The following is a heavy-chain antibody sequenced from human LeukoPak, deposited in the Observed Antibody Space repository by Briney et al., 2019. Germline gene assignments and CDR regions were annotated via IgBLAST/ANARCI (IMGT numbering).Heavy chain of an antibody. CDR3: ARGDFWSGYYRYYGMDV. CDR2: ISYDGRNE. V-gene: IGHV3-30*14. D-gene: IGHD3-3*01. Sequence: PGRSLRLSCVAPGFTFSSYAVHWVRQAPGKGLEWVAVISYDGRNEYFADSVKGRFTISRDNSKNTLYLQMNSLRAEDTAVYYCARGDFWSGYYRYYGMDVWGQGTTVTVSS. J-gene: IGHJ6*02. CDR1: GFTFSSYA.